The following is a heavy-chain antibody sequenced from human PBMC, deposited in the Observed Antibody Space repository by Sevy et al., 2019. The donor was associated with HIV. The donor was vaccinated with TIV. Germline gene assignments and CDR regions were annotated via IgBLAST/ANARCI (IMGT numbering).Heavy chain of an antibody. CDR2: ISSSSSDT. J-gene: IGHJ6*02. D-gene: IGHD2-8*02. V-gene: IGHV3-11*06. CDR1: GFTFSDYY. Sequence: GGSLRLSCAASGFTFSDYYMSWIRQAPGKGLEWVSYISSSSSDTNYADSVKGRFTISRDNAKNSLYLQMNSLGAEDTAVYYCARDVSGFGVVYAIQPSSDGMDVWGQGTTVTVSS. CDR3: ARDVSGFGVVYAIQPSSDGMDV.